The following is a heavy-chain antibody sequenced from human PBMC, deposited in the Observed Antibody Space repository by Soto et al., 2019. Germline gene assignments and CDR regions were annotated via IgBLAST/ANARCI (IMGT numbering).Heavy chain of an antibody. CDR1: GFTFNTYA. D-gene: IGHD1-1*01. CDR2: IRGSGGSI. J-gene: IGHJ6*02. Sequence: LGGSLRLSRAAPGFTFNTYALNWVRQAPGNGLEWVSAIRGSGGSIHYADSVKGRFTISRDNSKNTLYLQMNSLRDEDTAVYHCVKGYWKGDVWGQGTTVTVSS. V-gene: IGHV3-23*01. CDR3: VKGYWKGDV.